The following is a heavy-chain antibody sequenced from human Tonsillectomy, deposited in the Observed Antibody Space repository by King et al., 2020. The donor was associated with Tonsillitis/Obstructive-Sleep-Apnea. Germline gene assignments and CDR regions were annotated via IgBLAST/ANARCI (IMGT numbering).Heavy chain of an antibody. CDR2: INSDGRST. CDR3: ARDSGYSYGSNFDY. D-gene: IGHD5-18*01. J-gene: IGHJ4*02. Sequence: VQLVESGGGLVQPGGSLRLSCAASGFTFSSYWMHWVRQAPGKGLVWVSRINSDGRSTSNAVTLKGRFTISRDNAKNTLYLQMNSLRAEDTAVYYCARDSGYSYGSNFDYWGQGTLVTVSS. V-gene: IGHV3-74*01. CDR1: GFTFSSYW.